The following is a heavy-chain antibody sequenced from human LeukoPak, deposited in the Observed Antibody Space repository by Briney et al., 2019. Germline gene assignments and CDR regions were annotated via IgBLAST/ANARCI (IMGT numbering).Heavy chain of an antibody. CDR3: ALSGYSYGYLEY. J-gene: IGHJ4*02. V-gene: IGHV1-69*04. CDR1: GGTFSSYA. D-gene: IGHD5-18*01. CDR2: IIPILGIA. Sequence: ASVKFSCKASGGTFSSYAISWVRQATGQGLEWMGRIIPILGIANYAQKFQGRVTITADKSTSTAYMELSNLRCEDKAVYYCALSGYSYGYLEYWGQGTLVTVSS.